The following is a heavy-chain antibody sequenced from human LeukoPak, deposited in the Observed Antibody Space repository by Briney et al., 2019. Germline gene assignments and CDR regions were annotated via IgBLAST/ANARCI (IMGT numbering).Heavy chain of an antibody. J-gene: IGHJ4*02. CDR2: INHSGST. CDR1: GVSFSGYY. D-gene: IGHD4-11*01. V-gene: IGHV4-34*01. Sequence: PSETLSLTCAVYGVSFSGYYWSWIRQPPGKGLEWIGEINHSGSTNYNPPLKSRVTISVDTSKNQFSLKLSSVTAADTAVYYCARALDYSNYLDYWGQGTLVTVSS. CDR3: ARALDYSNYLDY.